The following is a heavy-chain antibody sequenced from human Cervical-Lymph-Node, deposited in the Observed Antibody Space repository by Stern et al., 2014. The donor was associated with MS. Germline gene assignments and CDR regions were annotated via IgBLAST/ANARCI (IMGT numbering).Heavy chain of an antibody. CDR2: IHYSGTT. J-gene: IGHJ4*02. CDR1: GGSISSGEYY. Sequence: QLQLQESGPGLVKPSQTLSLTCAVSGGSISSGEYYWSWIRQSPGKGLEWIGSIHYSGTTYYNPSLKSRVSMSVDTSKNQFSLKLSSVTAADTAVYYCSRDADAYSLVFGYWGRGTLVTVSS. CDR3: SRDADAYSLVFGY. D-gene: IGHD5-24*01. V-gene: IGHV4-30-4*01.